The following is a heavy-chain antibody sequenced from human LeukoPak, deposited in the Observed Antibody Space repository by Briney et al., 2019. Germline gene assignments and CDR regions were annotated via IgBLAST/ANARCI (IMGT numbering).Heavy chain of an antibody. D-gene: IGHD3-3*01. V-gene: IGHV4-61*01. CDR1: GGSVSSGNYY. CDR2: ISYSGST. CDR3: ARGGALRFLHYYYGMDV. J-gene: IGHJ6*02. Sequence: SETLSLTCTVSGGSVSSGNYYWSWIRQPPGKGLEWLGYISYSGSTTYNPSLKSRVTISLDTSKNQLSLKLSSVTAADTAVYYCARGGALRFLHYYYGMDVWGQGTTVTVSS.